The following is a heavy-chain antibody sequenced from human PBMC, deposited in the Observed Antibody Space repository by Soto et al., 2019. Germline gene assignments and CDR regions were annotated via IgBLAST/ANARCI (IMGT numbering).Heavy chain of an antibody. D-gene: IGHD3-3*01. Sequence: GGSLRLSCSASGFTFSSYAMHWVRQAPGKGLEYVSAISSNGGSTIYYADSVKGRFTISRDNAKNSLFLQMDSLRAEDTAVYYCARDAPSDDFWSGYSYGMDVWGQGTTVTVSS. J-gene: IGHJ6*02. CDR3: ARDAPSDDFWSGYSYGMDV. CDR2: ISSNGGSTI. CDR1: GFTFSSYA. V-gene: IGHV3-64*04.